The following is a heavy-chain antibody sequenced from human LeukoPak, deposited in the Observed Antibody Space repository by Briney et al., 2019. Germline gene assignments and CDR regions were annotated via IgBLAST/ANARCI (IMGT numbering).Heavy chain of an antibody. Sequence: PGGSLRLSCAASGFTFSSYAMSWVRQAPGRGLEWVSTINSGGTNIFYADSVKGRFTISRDNSKNTLYLQMNSLRAEDTAVYYCAKARRLWFGELLMGQDFDYWGQGTLVTVSS. D-gene: IGHD3-10*01. J-gene: IGHJ4*02. CDR3: AKARRLWFGELLMGQDFDY. V-gene: IGHV3-23*01. CDR1: GFTFSSYA. CDR2: INSGGTNI.